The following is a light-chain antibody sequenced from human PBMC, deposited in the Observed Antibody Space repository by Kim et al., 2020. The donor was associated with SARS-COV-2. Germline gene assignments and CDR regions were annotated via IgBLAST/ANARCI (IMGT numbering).Light chain of an antibody. V-gene: IGKV3-11*01. J-gene: IGKJ1*01. CDR1: QSVGSS. CDR2: DAF. Sequence: EIVLTQSPGTLSLSPGERATLSCRASQSVGSSFAWYQQKPGQAPRLLIYDAFSRATGIPARFSGSGSGTDFNLTISSLEPEDFAVYYCQQRGNWPLTFGQGTKVEIK. CDR3: QQRGNWPLT.